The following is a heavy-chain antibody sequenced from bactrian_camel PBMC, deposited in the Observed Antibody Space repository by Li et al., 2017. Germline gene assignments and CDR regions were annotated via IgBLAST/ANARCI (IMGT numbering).Heavy chain of an antibody. V-gene: IGHV3S55*01. CDR1: IYTRY. CDR2: IGNYGKT. D-gene: IGHD6*01. CDR3: AANYGRSRCPTSWYEYVC. J-gene: IGHJ4*01. Sequence: VQLVESGGGSVQAGGSLRLSCTATIYTRYMAWFRQRPGKEREGVATIGNYGKTTYANSVKGRFTISKDKATGTVYLQMNSLEPEDTAMFYCAANYGRSRCPTSWYEYVCRGQGTQVTVS.